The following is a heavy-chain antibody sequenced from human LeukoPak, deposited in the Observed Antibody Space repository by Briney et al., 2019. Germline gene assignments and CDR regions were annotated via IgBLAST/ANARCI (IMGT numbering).Heavy chain of an antibody. CDR1: GFTFSSYG. D-gene: IGHD2-15*01. J-gene: IGHJ4*02. V-gene: IGHV3-30*18. CDR2: ISHDGSNK. Sequence: PVRSLRLSCAASGFTFSSYGMHWVRQAPGKGLEWVAVISHDGSNKYYADSVKGRFTISRDNSKNTLYLQMNSLRAEDTAVYYCAKDGTYCSGGSCYSYFDYWGQGTLVTVSS. CDR3: AKDGTYCSGGSCYSYFDY.